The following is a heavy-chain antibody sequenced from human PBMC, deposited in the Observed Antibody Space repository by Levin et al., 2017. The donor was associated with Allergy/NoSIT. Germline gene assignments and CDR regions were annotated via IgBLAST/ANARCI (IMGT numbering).Heavy chain of an antibody. J-gene: IGHJ4*02. CDR3: ARTGTIDY. CDR2: INTNTGNP. Sequence: GESLKISCKASGYTFTTYAMNLVRQAPGQGLEWMGCINTNTGNPTYAQGFTGRFVFSLDTSVSTAYLQINSLKAEDTAVYYCARTGTIDYWGQGTLVTVSS. V-gene: IGHV7-4-1*02. CDR1: GYTFTTYA. D-gene: IGHD1-1*01.